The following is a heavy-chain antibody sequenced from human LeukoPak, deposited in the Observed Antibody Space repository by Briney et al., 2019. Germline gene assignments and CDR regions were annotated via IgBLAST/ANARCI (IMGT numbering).Heavy chain of an antibody. D-gene: IGHD6-13*01. CDR2: IIPIFGTA. CDR3: AHEAAAGLEFDP. V-gene: IGHV1-69*13. CDR1: GGTFSSYA. J-gene: IGHJ5*02. Sequence: SVKVSCKASGGTFSSYAISWVRQAPGQGLEWMGGIIPIFGTANYAQKFQGRVTITADESTSKAYMELSSLRSEDTAVYYCAHEAAAGLEFDPWGQGTLVPVSS.